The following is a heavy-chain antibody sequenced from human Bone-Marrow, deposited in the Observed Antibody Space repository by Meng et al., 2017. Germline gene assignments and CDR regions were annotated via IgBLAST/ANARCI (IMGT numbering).Heavy chain of an antibody. CDR3: AREQWLEPLYYYYGMDV. CDR2: IIPIFGTA. J-gene: IGHJ6*02. D-gene: IGHD6-19*01. Sequence: SVKVSCKASGGTFSSYAISWVRQAPGPGLEWMGGIIPIFGTANYAQKFQGRVTITADESTSTAYMEPSSLRSEDTAVYYCAREQWLEPLYYYYGMDVWGQGTTVTVSS. V-gene: IGHV1-69*13. CDR1: GGTFSSYA.